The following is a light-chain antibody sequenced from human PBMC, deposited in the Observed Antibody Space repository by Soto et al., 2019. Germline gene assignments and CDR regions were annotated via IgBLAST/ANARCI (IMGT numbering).Light chain of an antibody. CDR2: EVN. CDR1: SSDVGGDNY. J-gene: IGLJ1*01. Sequence: ALTQPPSASGSPGQSVTISCTGTSSDVGGDNYVSWYQQHPGKAPKLMIYEVNKRPSGVPYRFSGSKSGNTASLTVSGLQAEDEADYYCSSYAGRNTFDFGTGTKVTVL. CDR3: SSYAGRNTFD. V-gene: IGLV2-8*01.